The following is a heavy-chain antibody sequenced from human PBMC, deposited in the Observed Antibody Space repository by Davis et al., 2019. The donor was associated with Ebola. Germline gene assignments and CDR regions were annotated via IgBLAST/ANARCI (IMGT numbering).Heavy chain of an antibody. V-gene: IGHV3-30-3*01. D-gene: IGHD5-24*01. CDR3: ARGRWLQFWYFDY. J-gene: IGHJ4*02. CDR1: GFTFSSYA. Sequence: PGGSLRLSCAASGFTFSSYAMHWVRQAPGKGLEWVAVISYDGSNKYYADSVKGRFTISRDNSKNTLYLQMNSLRAEDTAVYYCARGRWLQFWYFDYWGQGTLVTVSS. CDR2: ISYDGSNK.